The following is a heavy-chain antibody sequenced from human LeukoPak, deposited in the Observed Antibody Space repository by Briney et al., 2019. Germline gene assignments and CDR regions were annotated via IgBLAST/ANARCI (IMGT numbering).Heavy chain of an antibody. CDR3: ARRILGGSGWTFDY. V-gene: IGHV4-34*01. CDR1: GGSFSDYY. J-gene: IGHJ4*02. CDR2: INHTGST. Sequence: SETLSLTCAVYGGSFSDYYWSWIRQPPGKGLEWIGEINHTGSTNYNPSLKSRVTISVDTSKNQFSLNLISVTAADTAVYYCARRILGGSGWTFDYWGQGTLVTVSS. D-gene: IGHD6-19*01.